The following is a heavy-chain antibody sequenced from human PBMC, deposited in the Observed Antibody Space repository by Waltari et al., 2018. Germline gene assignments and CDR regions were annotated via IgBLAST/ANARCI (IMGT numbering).Heavy chain of an antibody. CDR3: AGGGAGVNYYYYGMDV. CDR1: GFTFSSYW. J-gene: IGHJ6*02. Sequence: EVQLVESGGGLVQPGGSLRLSCAASGFTFSSYWMSWVRQAPGKGLEWVDTIKQDGREKYYVDSVKGRFTIARDNAKNSLYLQMNSLRAEDTAVYYCAGGGAGVNYYYYGMDVWGQGTTVTVSS. D-gene: IGHD3-3*01. V-gene: IGHV3-7*01. CDR2: IKQDGREK.